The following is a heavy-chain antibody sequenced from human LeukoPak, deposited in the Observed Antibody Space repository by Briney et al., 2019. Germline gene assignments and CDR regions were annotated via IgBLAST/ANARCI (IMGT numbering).Heavy chain of an antibody. CDR3: ARTYCSGGSCYSNIDY. CDR2: ISSSSSYI. Sequence: GESLRLSCAASGFTFSSYSMNWVRQAPGKGLEWVSSISSSSSYIYYADSVKGRFTISRDNAKNSLYLQMNSLRAEDTAVYYCARTYCSGGSCYSNIDYWGQGTLVTVSS. CDR1: GFTFSSYS. J-gene: IGHJ4*02. D-gene: IGHD2-15*01. V-gene: IGHV3-21*01.